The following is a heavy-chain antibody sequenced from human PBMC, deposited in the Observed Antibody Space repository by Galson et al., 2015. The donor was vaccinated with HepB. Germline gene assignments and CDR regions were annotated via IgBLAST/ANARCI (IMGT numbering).Heavy chain of an antibody. J-gene: IGHJ6*02. Sequence: SETLSLTCTVSGGSISSGGYYWSWIRQPPGKGLEWIGYIYYSGSTNYNPSLKSRVTISVDTSKNQFSLKLSSVTAADTAVYYCARDGGYDILTGYPGSRPPYGMDVWGQGTTVTVSS. CDR3: ARDGGYDILTGYPGSRPPYGMDV. CDR1: GGSISSGGYY. V-gene: IGHV4-61*08. CDR2: IYYSGST. D-gene: IGHD3-9*01.